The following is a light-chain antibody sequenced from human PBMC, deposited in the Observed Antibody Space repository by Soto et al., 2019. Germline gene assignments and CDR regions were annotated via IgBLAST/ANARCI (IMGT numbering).Light chain of an antibody. J-gene: IGKJ1*01. CDR3: HQYGSYPPT. CDR1: QSVSSNY. CDR2: GAS. V-gene: IGKV3-20*01. Sequence: EIVMTQSPATLSVSPGERATLSCRASQSVSSNYLAWSQQKSGQPPRLLIYGASSRATGVPDRFSGSGSGTDFTLTISRLEPEDFAVYYCHQYGSYPPTFGQGTKVDIK.